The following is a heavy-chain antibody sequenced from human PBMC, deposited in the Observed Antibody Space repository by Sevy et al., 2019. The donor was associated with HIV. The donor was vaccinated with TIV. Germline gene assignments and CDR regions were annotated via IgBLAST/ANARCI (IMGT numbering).Heavy chain of an antibody. CDR3: AKDAGANMGPGIIPGDGMDV. CDR2: ISYDRNNK. J-gene: IGHJ6*02. Sequence: GGSLRLSCAASGFTFNNYGMHWVRQAPGKGLEWVAVISYDRNNKYYSDSVKGRFTISRDNSKNTLDLQMNSLRPEDTAVYYCAKDAGANMGPGIIPGDGMDVWGQGTTVTVSS. CDR1: GFTFNNYG. D-gene: IGHD3-10*01. V-gene: IGHV3-30*18.